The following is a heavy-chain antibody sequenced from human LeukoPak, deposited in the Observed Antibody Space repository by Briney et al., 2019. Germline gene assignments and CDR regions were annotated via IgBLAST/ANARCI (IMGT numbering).Heavy chain of an antibody. Sequence: KLGESLKISCKGSGYSFTSYWIGWVRQMPGKGLEWMGIIYPGDSDTRYSPSFQGQVTISADKSISTAYLQWSSLKASDTAMHYCARYGYDSSGYYSKRSYYFDYWGQGTLVTVSS. V-gene: IGHV5-51*01. CDR1: GYSFTSYW. D-gene: IGHD3-22*01. CDR2: IYPGDSDT. J-gene: IGHJ4*02. CDR3: ARYGYDSSGYYSKRSYYFDY.